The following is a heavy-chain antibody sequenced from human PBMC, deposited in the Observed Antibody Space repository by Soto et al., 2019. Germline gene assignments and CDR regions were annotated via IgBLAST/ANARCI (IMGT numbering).Heavy chain of an antibody. CDR3: AREAVVTKGDGSDY. V-gene: IGHV3-7*05. J-gene: IGHJ4*02. D-gene: IGHD2-21*02. Sequence: EVQLVESGGGLVQPGGSLRLSCAASGFTFSSYWMSWVRQAPGKGLEWVANIKQDGSEKYYVDSVKGRFTISRDNAKNSLYLQLNSLRAEDTAVYYCAREAVVTKGDGSDYWGQGTLVTVSS. CDR2: IKQDGSEK. CDR1: GFTFSSYW.